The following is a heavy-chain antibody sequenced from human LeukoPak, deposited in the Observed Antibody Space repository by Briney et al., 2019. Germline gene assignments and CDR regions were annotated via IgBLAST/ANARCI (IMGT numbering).Heavy chain of an antibody. CDR3: ARKCRWSSSWYDWGGGFDY. CDR1: GGSISSSSYY. Sequence: PSETLSLTCTVSGGSISSSSYYWGWIRQPPGKGLEWIGSIYYSGSTYYNPSLKSRVTISVDTSKNQFSLKLSSVTAADTAVYYCARKCRWSSSWYDWGGGFDYWGQGTLVTVSS. D-gene: IGHD6-13*01. V-gene: IGHV4-39*07. J-gene: IGHJ4*02. CDR2: IYYSGST.